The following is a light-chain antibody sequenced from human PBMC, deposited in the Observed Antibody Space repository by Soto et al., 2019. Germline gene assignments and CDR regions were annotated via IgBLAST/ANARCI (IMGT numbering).Light chain of an antibody. V-gene: IGKV3-11*01. Sequence: EIALTQSPGTLSLSPGERATLSCRPSQSVSNNYLAWYQQKPGQAPRLLIYGASNRATGIPARFSGSGSGTDFTLTISSLEPDDFAVYYCQQRADWPITFGQGTRLEIK. CDR2: GAS. CDR3: QQRADWPIT. CDR1: QSVSNNY. J-gene: IGKJ5*01.